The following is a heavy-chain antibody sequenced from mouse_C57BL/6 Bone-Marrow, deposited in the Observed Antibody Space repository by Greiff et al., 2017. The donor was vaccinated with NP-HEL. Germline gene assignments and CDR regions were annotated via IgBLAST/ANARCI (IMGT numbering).Heavy chain of an antibody. CDR2: IYPGDGDT. J-gene: IGHJ4*01. CDR1: GYAFSSSW. D-gene: IGHD2-4*01. CDR3: AREGGLRDYYAMDY. Sequence: VQLQQSGPELVKPGASVKISCKASGYAFSSSWMNWVKQRPGKGLEWIGRIYPGDGDTNYNGKFKGKATLTADKSSSTAYMQLSSLTSEDSAVYFCAREGGLRDYYAMDYWGQGTSVTVSS. V-gene: IGHV1-82*01.